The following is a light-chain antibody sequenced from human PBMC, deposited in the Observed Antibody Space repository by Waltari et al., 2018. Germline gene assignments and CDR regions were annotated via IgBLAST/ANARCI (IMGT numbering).Light chain of an antibody. V-gene: IGLV2-8*01. CDR1: SSDVGGYNY. Sequence: QSDLTQPPSASGSPGQSVTISCTGTSSDVGGYNYVSWYQQHPGKAPKLMSYEVSKRPSGVPDRFSGSKSGNTASLTVSGLQAEDEADYYCSSYAGSNNVVFGGGTKLTVL. J-gene: IGLJ2*01. CDR3: SSYAGSNNVV. CDR2: EVS.